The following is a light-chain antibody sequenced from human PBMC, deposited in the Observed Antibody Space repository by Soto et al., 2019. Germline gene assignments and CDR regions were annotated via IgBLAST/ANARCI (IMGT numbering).Light chain of an antibody. CDR3: QQRNDWASIT. CDR1: QSVRSF. V-gene: IGKV3-11*01. CDR2: DAS. J-gene: IGKJ5*01. Sequence: ESVWTQSPAPLGVSPGERGTLSCRASQSVRSFLAWYQQKPGQAPRLLIYDASKRAPGIPVRFSGSGSGTDFTLTISSLEPEDFAVYYCQQRNDWASITFGQGTRLEIK.